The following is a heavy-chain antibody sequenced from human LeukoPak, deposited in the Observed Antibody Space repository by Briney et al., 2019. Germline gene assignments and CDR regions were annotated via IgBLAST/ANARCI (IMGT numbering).Heavy chain of an antibody. CDR3: AKDRVHYSGYDYFDP. CDR2: IRYDGSDK. CDR1: GFTFSSYG. Sequence: GGSLRLSCAASGFTFSSYGMHWVRQAPGKGLEWVAFIRYDGSDKNYADSVKGRFTISRDNSKNTLYLQMNSLRAEDTAVYYCAKDRVHYSGYDYFDPWGQGTLVTVCS. D-gene: IGHD5-12*01. V-gene: IGHV3-30*02. J-gene: IGHJ5*02.